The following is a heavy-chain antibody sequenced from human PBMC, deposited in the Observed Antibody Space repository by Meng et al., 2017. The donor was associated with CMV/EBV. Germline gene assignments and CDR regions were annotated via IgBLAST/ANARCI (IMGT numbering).Heavy chain of an antibody. V-gene: IGHV4-34*01. Sequence: SFSGYYWSWIRQPPGQGLEWIGKINHSGSTNYNPSLKSRVTISVDTSKNQFSLKLSSVTAADTAVYYCARGERNYDSSGYTTNWFDPWGQGTLVTVSS. D-gene: IGHD3-22*01. CDR1: SFSGYY. J-gene: IGHJ5*02. CDR3: ARGERNYDSSGYTTNWFDP. CDR2: INHSGST.